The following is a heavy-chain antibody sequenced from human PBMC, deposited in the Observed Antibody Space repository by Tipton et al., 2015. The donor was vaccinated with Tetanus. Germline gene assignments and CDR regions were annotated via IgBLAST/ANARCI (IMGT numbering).Heavy chain of an antibody. CDR1: GGSISSGGYS. V-gene: IGHV4-30-2*01. J-gene: IGHJ4*02. D-gene: IGHD3-10*01. CDR3: ARVRIGFGAPPSHFDY. Sequence: TLSLTCAVSGGSISSGGYSWSWIRQPPGKGLEWIGYIYHSGSTYYNPSLKSRVTISVDRSKNQFSLKLSSVTAADTAVYYCARVRIGFGAPPSHFDYWGQGTLVTVSS. CDR2: IYHSGST.